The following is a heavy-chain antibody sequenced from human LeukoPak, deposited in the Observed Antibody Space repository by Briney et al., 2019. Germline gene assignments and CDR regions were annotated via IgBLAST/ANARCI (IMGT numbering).Heavy chain of an antibody. J-gene: IGHJ6*03. CDR3: ARDRHTAMVYYYYYMDV. CDR2: ISWESGTI. Sequence: SGGSLRLSCVASGFRFDEYAMHWVRQAPGKGLEWVSGISWESGTIAYADSVKGRFTISRDNARNSLYLQMNSLRDEDTAVYYCARDRHTAMVYYYYYMDVWGTGTTVTVSS. D-gene: IGHD5-18*01. CDR1: GFRFDEYA. V-gene: IGHV3-9*01.